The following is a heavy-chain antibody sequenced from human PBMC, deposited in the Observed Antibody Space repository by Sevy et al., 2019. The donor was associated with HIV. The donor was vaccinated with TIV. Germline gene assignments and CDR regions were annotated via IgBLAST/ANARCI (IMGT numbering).Heavy chain of an antibody. CDR2: ISGSGGSGDKT. Sequence: GGSLRLSCAASGFTFSNYAMNWVRQAPGKGLEWVSGISGSGGSGDKTNYADSVKGRFTISRDDFKNSLYLQLSSLRAEDTAIYYCARKYDSSGHFDYWGQGTLVTVSS. CDR3: ARKYDSSGHFDY. V-gene: IGHV3-23*01. J-gene: IGHJ4*02. D-gene: IGHD3-22*01. CDR1: GFTFSNYA.